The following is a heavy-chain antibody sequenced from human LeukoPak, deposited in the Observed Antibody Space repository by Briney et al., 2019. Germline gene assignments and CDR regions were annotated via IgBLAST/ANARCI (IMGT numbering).Heavy chain of an antibody. D-gene: IGHD1-14*01. CDR1: GFTFSSYW. CDR3: ARASEGRGYYFDY. Sequence: PGGSLRLSCAASGFTFSSYWMSWVRQAPGKGLEWVANIKQDGSEKYYVDSVKGRFTISRDNAKNSLYLQMNSLRAEDTAVYYCARASEGRGYYFDYWGQGTLVAVSS. J-gene: IGHJ4*02. V-gene: IGHV3-7*01. CDR2: IKQDGSEK.